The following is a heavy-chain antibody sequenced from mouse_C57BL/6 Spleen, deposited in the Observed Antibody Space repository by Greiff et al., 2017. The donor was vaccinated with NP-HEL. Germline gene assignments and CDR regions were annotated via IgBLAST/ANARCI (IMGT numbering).Heavy chain of an antibody. Sequence: QVQLQQSGPELVKPGASVKISCKASGYAFSSSWMNWVKQRPGKGLEWIGRIYPGDGDTNYNGKFKGKATLTADKSSSTAYMQLSSLTSEDSAVYFCARITTVVAYYFDYWGQGTTLTVSS. CDR3: ARITTVVAYYFDY. J-gene: IGHJ2*01. D-gene: IGHD1-1*01. CDR2: IYPGDGDT. V-gene: IGHV1-82*01. CDR1: GYAFSSSW.